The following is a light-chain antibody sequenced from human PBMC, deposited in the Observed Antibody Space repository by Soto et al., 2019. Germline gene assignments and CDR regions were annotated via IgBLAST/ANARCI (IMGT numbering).Light chain of an antibody. CDR3: QHRRESHTG. J-gene: IGKJ3*01. CDR1: PGVSRY. V-gene: IGKV3-11*01. Sequence: EIVLKQSPATLSLSPGETATLSCRASPGVSRYLAWYQQKVGQYTRLIIYDTSNRATSVPARFSGSGYGTDFTLTIRSLQPEDFALYFCQHRRESHTGFVAGTRVEI. CDR2: DTS.